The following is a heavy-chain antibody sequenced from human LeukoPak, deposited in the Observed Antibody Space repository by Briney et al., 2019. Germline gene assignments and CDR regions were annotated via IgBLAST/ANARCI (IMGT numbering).Heavy chain of an antibody. CDR2: IYPVDSAT. D-gene: IGHD6-13*01. CDR1: GYSFTSYW. J-gene: IGHJ4*02. Sequence: LGESLKATCQGSGYSFTSYWRGWVRQLQGKGLEWMGVIYPVDSATRYSPSFQGQVPISADKSISTAYLQWSSQKASDTDMYYCARRGSSSWSGAYYVDYWGQGTLVTVSS. CDR3: ARRGSSSWSGAYYVDY. V-gene: IGHV5-51*01.